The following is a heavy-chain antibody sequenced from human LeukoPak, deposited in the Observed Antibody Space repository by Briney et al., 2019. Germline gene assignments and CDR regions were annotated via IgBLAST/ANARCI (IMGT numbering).Heavy chain of an antibody. Sequence: GGSLRLSCAASGFTMRNHWMNWVRQAPGKGLEWVGRIKSKTDGGTTDYAAPVKGRFTISRDDSKNTLYLQMNSLKTEDTAVYYCTTESLGIAAAGTFDYWGQGTLVTVSS. CDR2: IKSKTDGGTT. J-gene: IGHJ4*02. D-gene: IGHD6-13*01. CDR1: GFTMRNHW. CDR3: TTESLGIAAAGTFDY. V-gene: IGHV3-15*07.